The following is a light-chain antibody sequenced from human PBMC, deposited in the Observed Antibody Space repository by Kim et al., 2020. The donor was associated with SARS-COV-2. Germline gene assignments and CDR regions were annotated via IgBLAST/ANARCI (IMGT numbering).Light chain of an antibody. V-gene: IGKV3-20*01. Sequence: PGERATISCRASQSVNSRYLAWYQVKPGQAPRLLIFGASSWATGVPDRFSGSGSGTDFTLTISSLEPEDFAVYYCQQYGTLPYTFGQGTKLEI. CDR3: QQYGTLPYT. CDR1: QSVNSRY. J-gene: IGKJ2*01. CDR2: GAS.